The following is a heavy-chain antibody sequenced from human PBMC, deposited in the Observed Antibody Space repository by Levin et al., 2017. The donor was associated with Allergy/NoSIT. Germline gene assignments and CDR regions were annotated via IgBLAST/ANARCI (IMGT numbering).Heavy chain of an antibody. Sequence: ASVKVSCKASGYTFTGYYMHWVRQAPGQGLEWMGWINPNSGGTNYAQKFQGRVTMTRDTSISTAYMELSRLRSDDTAVYYCARVRTSVAGSYFDYWGQGTLVTVSS. CDR2: INPNSGGT. V-gene: IGHV1-2*02. CDR3: ARVRTSVAGSYFDY. J-gene: IGHJ4*02. D-gene: IGHD6-19*01. CDR1: GYTFTGYY.